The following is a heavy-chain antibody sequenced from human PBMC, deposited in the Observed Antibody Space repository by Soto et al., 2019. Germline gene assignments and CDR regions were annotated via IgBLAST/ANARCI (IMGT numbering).Heavy chain of an antibody. CDR3: ARDFGDYRLHY. CDR1: GYIVSNFG. V-gene: IGHV1-18*01. D-gene: IGHD4-17*01. J-gene: IGHJ4*02. CDR2: VSGNDGST. Sequence: VQLVQSGGEVKKPGASVKVSCQTSGYIVSNFGVSWVRQAPGQGLEWLGWVSGNDGSTRYAPNIQGRVTMTTDSATSTAYMELRGLTSDDTATYYCARDFGDYRLHYWGQGTLVSVSS.